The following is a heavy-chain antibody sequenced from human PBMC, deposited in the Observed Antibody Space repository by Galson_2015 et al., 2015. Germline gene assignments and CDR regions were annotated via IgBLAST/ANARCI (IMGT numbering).Heavy chain of an antibody. CDR1: GFTFSDYF. V-gene: IGHV3-7*03. J-gene: IGHJ4*02. CDR2: IDQDGSEK. Sequence: SLRLSCAASGFTFSDYFMTWVRQAPGKGLEWVANIDQDGSEKNYVDSVKARFTISRDNAKNPLYLQMDNLRAEDTAVYYCAGGLGWSSDCWGPGTLVTVSS. CDR3: AGGLGWSSDC. D-gene: IGHD6-19*01.